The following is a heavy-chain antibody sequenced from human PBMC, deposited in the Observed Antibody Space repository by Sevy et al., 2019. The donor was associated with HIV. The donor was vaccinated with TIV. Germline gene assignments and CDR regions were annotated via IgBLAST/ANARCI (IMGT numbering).Heavy chain of an antibody. D-gene: IGHD3-3*01. J-gene: IGHJ6*02. V-gene: IGHV1-18*04. CDR3: ARDPRGHYDFWSGYYTRFRMDV. CDR1: GYTFTSYG. CDR2: ISAYNGNT. Sequence: APVKVSCKASGYTFTSYGISWVRQAPGQGLEWMGWISAYNGNTNYAQKLQGRVTMTTDASTSTAYMELRSLRSDDTAVYYCARDPRGHYDFWSGYYTRFRMDVWGQGTTVTVSS.